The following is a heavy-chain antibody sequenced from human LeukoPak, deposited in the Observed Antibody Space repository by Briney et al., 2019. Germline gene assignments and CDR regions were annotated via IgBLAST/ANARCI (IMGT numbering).Heavy chain of an antibody. D-gene: IGHD6-13*01. CDR2: ISSSGTTI. V-gene: IGHV3-48*02. CDR1: GFTFSSYS. CDR3: ARVWGLAVAGGEIEY. Sequence: PGGSLRLSCAASGFTFSSYSMNWVRQAPGKGLEWVSYISSSGTTIYYADSVKGRLTISRDNAKNSLYLQMNSLRDKDTAVYYCARVWGLAVAGGEIEYWGQGTLVTVSS. J-gene: IGHJ4*02.